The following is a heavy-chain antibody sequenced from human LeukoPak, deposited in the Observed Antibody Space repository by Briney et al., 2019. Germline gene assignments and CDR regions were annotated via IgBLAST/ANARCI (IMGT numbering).Heavy chain of an antibody. Sequence: PGGSLRLSCAASGFTFSSYAMSWVRQAPGKGLEWVSAISGSGGSTYYADSVKGRFTISRDNSKNTLYLQMNSLRAAYTAVYYCANGDGHAFDIWGQGTMVTISS. CDR3: ANGDGHAFDI. D-gene: IGHD7-27*01. CDR1: GFTFSSYA. V-gene: IGHV3-23*01. J-gene: IGHJ3*02. CDR2: ISGSGGST.